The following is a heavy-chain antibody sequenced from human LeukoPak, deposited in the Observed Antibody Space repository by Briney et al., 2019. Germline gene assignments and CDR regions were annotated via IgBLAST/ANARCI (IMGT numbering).Heavy chain of an antibody. CDR3: ARDPTYYDILTGLLDY. J-gene: IGHJ4*02. V-gene: IGHV3-7*01. CDR1: GFTFSSYW. D-gene: IGHD3-9*01. CDR2: TKQDGSEK. Sequence: PGGSLRLSCAASGFTFSSYWMSWVRQAPGKGLEWVANTKQDGSEKYYVDSVKGRFTISRDNAKNSLYLQMNSLRAEDTAVYYCARDPTYYDILTGLLDYWGQGTLVTVSS.